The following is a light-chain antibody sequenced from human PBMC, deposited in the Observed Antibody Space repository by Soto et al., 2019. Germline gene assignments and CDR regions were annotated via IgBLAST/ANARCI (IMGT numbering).Light chain of an antibody. V-gene: IGLV3-1*01. CDR2: LDS. CDR3: QAWDSTAGVV. J-gene: IGLJ3*02. CDR1: KLGGRH. Sequence: SYELTQPPSVAVSPGQTASINCSGDKLGGRHANWYQQRPGQSPVLVIYLDSKRPSGIPERFSGSNSGNTATLTISGAQAMDDADYHCQAWDSTAGVVFGGGTKLTVL.